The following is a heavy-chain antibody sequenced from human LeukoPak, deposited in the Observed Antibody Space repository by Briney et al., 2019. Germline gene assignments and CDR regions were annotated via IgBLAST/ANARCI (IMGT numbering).Heavy chain of an antibody. J-gene: IGHJ4*02. V-gene: IGHV1-69*05. CDR2: IIPIFGTA. CDR1: GATFSSYA. D-gene: IGHD5-24*01. Sequence: SVKVSCKASGATFSSYAISWVRQAPGQGLEWMGGIIPIFGTANYAQKFQGRVTITTDESTSTAYMELSSLRSEDTAVYYCARGGMRWRQSSVLDYWGQGTLVTVSS. CDR3: ARGGMRWRQSSVLDY.